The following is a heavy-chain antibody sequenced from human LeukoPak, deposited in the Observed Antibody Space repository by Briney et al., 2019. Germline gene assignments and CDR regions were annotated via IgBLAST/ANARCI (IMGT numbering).Heavy chain of an antibody. CDR3: ARRTGTTISWFDP. CDR2: ISSSGSTI. Sequence: GGSLRLSCAASGFTFSSYEMNWVRQAPGKGLEWVSYISSSGSTIYYADSVEGRFTISRDNAKNSLYLQMNSLRAEDTAVYYCARRTGTTISWFDPWGQGTLVTVSS. J-gene: IGHJ5*02. V-gene: IGHV3-48*03. D-gene: IGHD1-7*01. CDR1: GFTFSSYE.